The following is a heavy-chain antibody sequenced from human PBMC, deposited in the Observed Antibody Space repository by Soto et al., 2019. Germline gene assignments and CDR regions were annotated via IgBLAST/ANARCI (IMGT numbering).Heavy chain of an antibody. V-gene: IGHV1-2*02. CDR3: ARDRDPAIGYNSKFDC. CDR1: GYTFTGYY. D-gene: IGHD1-1*01. Sequence: GASVKVSCKASGYTFTGYYMHWVRQVPGKGLEWMGWINTDSGGTKSAQKFQGRVTLTRDTSISTAFMELTRLGSDDTAVYYCARDRDPAIGYNSKFDCWGQGTQVTVSS. J-gene: IGHJ4*02. CDR2: INTDSGGT.